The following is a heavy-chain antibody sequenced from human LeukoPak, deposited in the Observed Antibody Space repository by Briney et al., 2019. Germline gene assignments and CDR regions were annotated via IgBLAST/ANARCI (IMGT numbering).Heavy chain of an antibody. Sequence: GGSLRLSCAASGFTFSSYSMNWVRQAPGKGLEWVSSISSSSSYIYYADSVKGRFTISRDNAKNSLYLQMNSLRAEDTAVYYCARDLSNFPLVIALGYFDYWGQGTLVTVSS. D-gene: IGHD3-22*01. CDR2: ISSSSSYI. V-gene: IGHV3-21*01. CDR1: GFTFSSYS. J-gene: IGHJ4*02. CDR3: ARDLSNFPLVIALGYFDY.